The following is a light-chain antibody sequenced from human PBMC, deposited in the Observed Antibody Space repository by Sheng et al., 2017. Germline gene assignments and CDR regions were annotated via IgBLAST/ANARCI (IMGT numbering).Light chain of an antibody. CDR2: NNN. CDR3: AVWDDILNGYV. J-gene: IGLJ1*01. Sequence: QSVLTQPPSASGTPGQRVTISCSGSSSNIGSNAVNWYQQLPGTAPKLLIYNNNQRPSGVPDRFSGSKSGTSASLAISGLQSEDEADYYCAVWDDILNGYVFGTGTKVTVL. CDR1: SSNIGSNA. V-gene: IGLV1-44*01.